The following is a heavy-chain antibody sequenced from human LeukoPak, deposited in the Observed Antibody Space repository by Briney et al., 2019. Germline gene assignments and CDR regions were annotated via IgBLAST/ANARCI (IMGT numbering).Heavy chain of an antibody. J-gene: IGHJ5*02. CDR2: ISYDGSNK. Sequence: GGSLRLSCAASGFTFSSYAMHWVRQAPGKGLGWVAVISYDGSNKYYADSVKGRFTISRDNSKNTLYLQMNSLRAEDTAVYYCARDRAVVVAATFWFDPWGQGTLVTVSS. V-gene: IGHV3-30-3*01. CDR1: GFTFSSYA. D-gene: IGHD2-15*01. CDR3: ARDRAVVVAATFWFDP.